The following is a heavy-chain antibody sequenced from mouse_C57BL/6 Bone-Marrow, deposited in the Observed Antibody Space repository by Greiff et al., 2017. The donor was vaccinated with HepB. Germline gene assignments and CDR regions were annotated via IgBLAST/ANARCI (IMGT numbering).Heavy chain of an antibody. CDR2: ISDGGSYT. J-gene: IGHJ1*03. CDR3: ARGPCYYWYFDV. Sequence: EVMLVESGGGLVKPGGSLKLSCAASGFTFSSYAMSWVRQTPEKRLEWVATISDGGSYTYYPDNVKGRFTISRDNAKNKLYLQMSHLKSEDTAMYYCARGPCYYWYFDVWGTGTTVTVSS. V-gene: IGHV5-4*03. CDR1: GFTFSSYA.